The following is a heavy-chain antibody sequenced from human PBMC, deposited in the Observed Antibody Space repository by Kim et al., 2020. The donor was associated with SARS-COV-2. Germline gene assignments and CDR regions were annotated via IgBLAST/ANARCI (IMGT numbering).Heavy chain of an antibody. V-gene: IGHV1-3*01. Sequence: ASVKVSCKASGYTFTSYAMHFVRQAPGQRLEWMGWINAGNGNTKYSQKFQGRVTITRDTSASTAYMELSSLKSEDTAVYYCARGPSRGWFDPWGQGTLVTVSS. J-gene: IGHJ5*02. CDR2: INAGNGNT. CDR3: ARGPSRGWFDP. CDR1: GYTFTSYA.